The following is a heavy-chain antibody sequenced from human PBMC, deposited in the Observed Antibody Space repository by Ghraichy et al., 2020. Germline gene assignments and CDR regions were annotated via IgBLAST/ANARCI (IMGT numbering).Heavy chain of an antibody. CDR2: IYYSGST. J-gene: IGHJ6*02. Sequence: SQTLSLTCTVSGGSLSSYYWSWIRQPPGKGLEWIGYIYYSGSTNYNPSLKSRVTISVDTSKNQFSLKLSSVTAADTAVYYCARDGVAPYYYGMDVWGQGITVTVSS. D-gene: IGHD2-15*01. CDR3: ARDGVAPYYYGMDV. CDR1: GGSLSSYY. V-gene: IGHV4-59*01.